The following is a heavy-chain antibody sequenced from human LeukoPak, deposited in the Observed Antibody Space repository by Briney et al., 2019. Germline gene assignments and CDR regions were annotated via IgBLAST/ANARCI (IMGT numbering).Heavy chain of an antibody. CDR3: VLWFGESFPFDP. Sequence: GESLKISCKGSGYSFTSYWISWVRQMPGKGLEWMGRLDPSDSYTNYSPSFQGHVTISADKSISTAYLQWSSLKASDTAMYYCVLWFGESFPFDPWGQGTLVTVSS. J-gene: IGHJ5*02. CDR2: LDPSDSYT. V-gene: IGHV5-10-1*01. D-gene: IGHD3-10*01. CDR1: GYSFTSYW.